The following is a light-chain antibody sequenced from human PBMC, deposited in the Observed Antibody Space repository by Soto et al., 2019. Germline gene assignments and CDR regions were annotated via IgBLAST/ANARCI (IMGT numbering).Light chain of an antibody. CDR2: GAS. J-gene: IGKJ5*01. CDR1: QSVSSTY. V-gene: IGKV3D-20*02. CDR3: QQRNNWPPIT. Sequence: EIVLTQSPGTLSLSPGERATLSCRASQSVSSTYLIWYQQKPGQAPRLLIYGASSRATGIPARFSGSGSETDFTLTITSLEPEDFAVYYCQQRNNWPPITFGQGTRLEIK.